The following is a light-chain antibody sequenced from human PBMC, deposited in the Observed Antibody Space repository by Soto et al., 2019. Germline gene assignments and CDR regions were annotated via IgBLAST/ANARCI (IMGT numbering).Light chain of an antibody. CDR3: QQCGSSPWT. Sequence: EIVLTQSPGTLSLSPGERATLSCRASQSVSSYYLAWYQQKPGQAPRLLIYAASSRATGIPDRFSGSGSGTDFPLTISRLEPEDFAVYYCQQCGSSPWTFGQGTKV. J-gene: IGKJ1*01. V-gene: IGKV3-20*01. CDR2: AAS. CDR1: QSVSSYY.